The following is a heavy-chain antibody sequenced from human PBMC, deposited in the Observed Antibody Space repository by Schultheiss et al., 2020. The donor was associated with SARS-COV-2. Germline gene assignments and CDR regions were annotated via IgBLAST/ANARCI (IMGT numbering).Heavy chain of an antibody. CDR3: ARVQSYCGTDNCYGRVAGFGP. J-gene: IGHJ5*02. D-gene: IGHD2-21*01. CDR2: INTGNGYT. CDR1: GYIFTSFS. V-gene: IGHV1-3*04. Sequence: ASVKVSCKASGYIFTSFSLHWVRQAPGQSLEWMGWINTGNGYTRYSQKFQGRVTISRETSANTAYMELSSLRSEDTAVYYCARVQSYCGTDNCYGRVAGFGPWGQGTLVTVSS.